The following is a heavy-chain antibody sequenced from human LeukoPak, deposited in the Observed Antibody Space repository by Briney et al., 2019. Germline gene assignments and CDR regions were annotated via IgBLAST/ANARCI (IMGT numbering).Heavy chain of an antibody. V-gene: IGHV3-30*03. CDR1: GFTFSSYS. J-gene: IGHJ4*02. D-gene: IGHD5-18*01. CDR2: ISYDGSNK. Sequence: PGGSLRLSCAASGFTFSSYSMNWVRQAPGKGLEWVAVISYDGSNKYYADSVKGRFTISRDNSKNTLYLQMNSLRAEDTAVYYCARVDTAMVGAYYFDYWGQGTLVTVSS. CDR3: ARVDTAMVGAYYFDY.